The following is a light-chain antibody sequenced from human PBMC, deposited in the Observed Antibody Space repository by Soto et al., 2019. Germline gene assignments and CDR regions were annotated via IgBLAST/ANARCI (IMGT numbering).Light chain of an antibody. Sequence: QSVLTQPPSASGTPGQRVTISCSGSSSNIGSNTINWYQHLPGTAPKLLIYTNNQRPSGVPDRFSGSKSGTSASLAISGLPSEDEADYYCAAWDDSLNGYVFGTGTKLTVL. CDR2: TNN. J-gene: IGLJ1*01. CDR3: AAWDDSLNGYV. CDR1: SSNIGSNT. V-gene: IGLV1-44*01.